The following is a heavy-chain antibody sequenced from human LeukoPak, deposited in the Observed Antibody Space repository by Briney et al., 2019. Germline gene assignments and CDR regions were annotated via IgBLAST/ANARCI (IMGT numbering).Heavy chain of an antibody. Sequence: GGSLRLSCAASGFAFNTYSMNWVRQAPGKGLEWVSFIFSSSTYIYYTDSVKGRFTISRDNARNSLYLQMNSLRAEDTAVYYCAKDRYWLALDDWGQGTLVTVSS. CDR1: GFAFNTYS. CDR3: AKDRYWLALDD. D-gene: IGHD6-19*01. V-gene: IGHV3-21*04. J-gene: IGHJ4*02. CDR2: IFSSSTYI.